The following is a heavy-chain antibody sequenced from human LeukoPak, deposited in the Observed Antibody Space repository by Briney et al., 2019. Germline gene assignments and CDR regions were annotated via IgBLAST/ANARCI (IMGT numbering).Heavy chain of an antibody. J-gene: IGHJ4*02. CDR3: ARGSIVVVIAPDHPYFDY. V-gene: IGHV1-69*04. CDR2: IIPILGIA. CDR1: GGTFSSYA. Sequence: GSSVKVSCKASGGTFSSYAISWVRQAPGQGLEWMGRIIPILGIANYAQKFQGRVTITADKSTSTAYIELSSLRSEDTAVYYCARGSIVVVIAPDHPYFDYWGQGTLVTVSS. D-gene: IGHD2-21*01.